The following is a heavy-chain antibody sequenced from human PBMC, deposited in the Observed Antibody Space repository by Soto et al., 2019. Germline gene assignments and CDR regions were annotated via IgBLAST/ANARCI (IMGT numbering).Heavy chain of an antibody. J-gene: IGHJ4*02. CDR1: GGTSTIYT. Sequence: QVQLVQSGAEVKKPGASLRVSCETSGGTSTIYTITWVRQAPGQGLQWMGRIVPTLRITNYAQEFQGRLTITADSSTSTAHIERTSLTSEDTAVYYCATDKYGAGRVGVHFWGQGTLVTVSS. CDR2: IVPTLRIT. CDR3: ATDKYGAGRVGVHF. V-gene: IGHV1-69*08. D-gene: IGHD3-3*02.